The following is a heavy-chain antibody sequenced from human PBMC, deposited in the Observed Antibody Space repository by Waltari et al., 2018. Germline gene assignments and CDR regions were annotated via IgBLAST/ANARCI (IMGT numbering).Heavy chain of an antibody. V-gene: IGHV3-74*01. CDR1: GFTFSSYW. D-gene: IGHD1-7*01. CDR3: ASGNSHAFDL. Sequence: EVQLVESGGGLVQPGGSLRVSCTASGFTFSSYWMHWVRQVTGKGLVWVSRINSDGIGTSYADSAKGRFTISRDNAKNTLFLQMNSLRGEDTAVYYCASGNSHAFDLWGQGTMVTVSS. CDR2: INSDGIGT. J-gene: IGHJ3*01.